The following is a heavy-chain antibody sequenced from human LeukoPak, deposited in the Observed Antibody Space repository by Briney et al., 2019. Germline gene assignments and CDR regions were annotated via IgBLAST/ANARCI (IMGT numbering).Heavy chain of an antibody. CDR1: GFTFSNFA. CDR3: AREDVAAAGNGDAFDI. CDR2: ISGDGGAT. J-gene: IGHJ3*02. D-gene: IGHD6-13*01. V-gene: IGHV3-23*01. Sequence: GGSLRLSCATSGFTFSNFATSWVRQVPGKGLEWVSIISGDGGATLTADSVKGRFSISRDNSKNTLNLQMNSLRAEDTAVYYCAREDVAAAGNGDAFDIWGQGTMVTVSS.